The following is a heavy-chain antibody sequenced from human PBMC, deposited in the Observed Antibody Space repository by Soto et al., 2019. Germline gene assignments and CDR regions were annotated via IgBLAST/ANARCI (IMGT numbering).Heavy chain of an antibody. V-gene: IGHV4-30-4*08. Sequence: TLSLTCTVSGGSISSGGYYWSWIRQHPGKGLEWIGYISYSGRTYYNPSLKSRITISVDTSKNQFSLKLNSVTAADTAVYYCARNSMYYYDSSGYYPFDSWGQGTRVTVSS. J-gene: IGHJ4*02. D-gene: IGHD3-22*01. CDR3: ARNSMYYYDSSGYYPFDS. CDR1: GGSISSGGYY. CDR2: ISYSGRT.